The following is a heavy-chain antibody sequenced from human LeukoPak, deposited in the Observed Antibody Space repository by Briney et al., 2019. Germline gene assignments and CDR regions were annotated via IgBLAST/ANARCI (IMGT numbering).Heavy chain of an antibody. J-gene: IGHJ5*02. Sequence: PSDTLSLTCAVYGGPFRGYYWIWIRQPPPKGLEWIGEINHSESANYNPSLKSRVTISVNTSKNQSSLTHGSLTAACADGYYFARGSSVYRSGWYAGYDNSFDPWGQGTLVAVSS. D-gene: IGHD6-19*01. CDR2: INHSESA. V-gene: IGHV4-34*01. CDR1: GGPFRGYY. CDR3: ARGSSVYRSGWYAGYDNSFDP.